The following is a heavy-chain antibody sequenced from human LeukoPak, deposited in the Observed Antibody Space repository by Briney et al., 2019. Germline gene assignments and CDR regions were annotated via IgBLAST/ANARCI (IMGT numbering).Heavy chain of an antibody. D-gene: IGHD2-2*02. CDR2: IWLDGSNK. J-gene: IGHJ5*02. CDR3: ARERIVVVPAAILGWFDP. V-gene: IGHV3-33*01. Sequence: GRALRLSCAASGFTFSSYGMHWVRQAPGKGLEWVADIWLDGSNKYYADSVKGRFTISRDNSKNTLYLQMNSLRAEDTAVYYCARERIVVVPAAILGWFDPWGQGTLVTVSS. CDR1: GFTFSSYG.